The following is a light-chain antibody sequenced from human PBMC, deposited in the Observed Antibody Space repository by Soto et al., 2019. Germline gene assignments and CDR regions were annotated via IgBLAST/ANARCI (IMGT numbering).Light chain of an antibody. CDR3: QVWDNRGYV. J-gene: IGLJ1*01. V-gene: IGLV3-9*01. Sequence: SYELTQPLSVSVALGQTATITCGGNNIGGKNVHWYQQKPGQAPVLVIYRDYNRPSGIPERFSGSNSGHTATLTISRVQPGDAADYYCQVWDNRGYVFGTGTKVTVL. CDR2: RDY. CDR1: NIGGKN.